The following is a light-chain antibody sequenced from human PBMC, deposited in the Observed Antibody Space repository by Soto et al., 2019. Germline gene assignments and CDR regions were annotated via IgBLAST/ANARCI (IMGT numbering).Light chain of an antibody. CDR1: SSDVGAYNY. CDR2: EVS. V-gene: IGLV2-8*01. Sequence: QSALTQPPSASGSPGQSVAISCTGTSSDVGAYNYVSWYQHHPGEAPRLIIYEVSERPSGVTHRFSGSKSGNTASPTVSGLQAEDEADYYCSSYSGSDVWVFGGGTKLTVL. CDR3: SSYSGSDVWV. J-gene: IGLJ3*02.